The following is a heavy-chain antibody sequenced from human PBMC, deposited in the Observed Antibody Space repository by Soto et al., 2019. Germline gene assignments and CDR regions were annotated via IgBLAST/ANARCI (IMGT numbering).Heavy chain of an antibody. CDR3: AGASMTSYGYYFDY. CDR1: GFTFSSNY. D-gene: IGHD5-18*01. V-gene: IGHV3-53*01. CDR2: IYSGGST. Sequence: GGSLRLSCAASGFTFSSNYMSWVRQAPGKGLEWVSVIYSGGSTYYADSVKSRFTISRDNSKNTLYLQMNSVRAEDTAVYYCAGASMTSYGYYFDYWGQGTLVTVSS. J-gene: IGHJ4*02.